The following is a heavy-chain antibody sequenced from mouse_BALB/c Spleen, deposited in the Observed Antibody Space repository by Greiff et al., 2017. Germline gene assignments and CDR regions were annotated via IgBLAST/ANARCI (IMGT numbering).Heavy chain of an antibody. CDR1: GDSITSGY. D-gene: IGHD2-4*01. CDR3: ARIYYDYDGAMDY. CDR2: ISYSGST. J-gene: IGHJ4*01. Sequence: DVMLVESGPSLVKPSQTLSLTCSVTGDSITSGYWNWIRKFPGNKLEYMGYISYSGSTYYNPSLKSRISITRDTSKNQYYLQLNSVTTEDTATYYCARIYYDYDGAMDYWGQGTSVTVSS. V-gene: IGHV3-8*02.